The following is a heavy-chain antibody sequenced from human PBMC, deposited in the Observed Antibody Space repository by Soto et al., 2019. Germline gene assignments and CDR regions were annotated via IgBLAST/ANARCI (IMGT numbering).Heavy chain of an antibody. V-gene: IGHV3-23*01. J-gene: IGHJ6*02. D-gene: IGHD1-26*01. CDR2: ITGSGENT. CDR1: GLTFDNYA. CDR3: AKVSLGATTITYFYYYGMDV. Sequence: GGSLRVSCAAYGLTFDNYAINWVRQAPGKGLERVSGITGSGENTSSADSVKGRFTISRDKSKNTLYVQLNSLRVEDTAIYYCAKVSLGATTITYFYYYGMDVWGQGAMVTVSS.